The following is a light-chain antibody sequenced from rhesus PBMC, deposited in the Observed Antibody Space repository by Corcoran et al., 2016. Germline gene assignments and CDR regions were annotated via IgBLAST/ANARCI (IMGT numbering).Light chain of an antibody. CDR1: QGISSW. J-gene: IGKJ1*01. V-gene: IGKV1-22*01. Sequence: DIQMTQSPSSLSASVGDTVTITCRASQGISSWLAWYQKKPGKAPKLLIYKASSLQSGVPSRFSGSGSGTDLTLTISSLQSEDFATYYCQQYSRRPWTFGQGTKVEIK. CDR2: KAS. CDR3: QQYSRRPWT.